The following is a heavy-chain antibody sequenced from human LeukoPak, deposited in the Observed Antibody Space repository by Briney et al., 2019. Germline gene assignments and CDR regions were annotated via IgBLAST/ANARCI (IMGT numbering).Heavy chain of an antibody. V-gene: IGHV3-9*01. CDR2: INWGGDDT. J-gene: IGHJ4*02. D-gene: IGHD3-22*01. CDR1: GFTFNDFA. CDR3: TKDMDTSGYFRGNFHS. Sequence: GGSLRLSCSASGFTFNDFAMHWVRQPPGKGLEWVSGINWGGDDTAYADSVKGRFTISRDNAKQSLYLQMNSVRREDTAFYYCTKDMDTSGYFRGNFHSWGQGTLVAVSS.